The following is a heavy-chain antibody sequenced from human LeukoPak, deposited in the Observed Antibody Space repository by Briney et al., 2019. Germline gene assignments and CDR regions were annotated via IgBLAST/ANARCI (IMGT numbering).Heavy chain of an antibody. D-gene: IGHD3-22*01. V-gene: IGHV3-43*02. CDR2: VSGDGART. Sequence: PGGSLRLSFAASGFTFDDYAMHWVRQAPGKGLEGVSLVSGDGARTYYADSVKGRFTISRDNSRNSLYLQMSSLRAEDTALYYCAKDGSGYYWGQGTLVTVSS. CDR1: GFTFDDYA. J-gene: IGHJ4*02. CDR3: AKDGSGYY.